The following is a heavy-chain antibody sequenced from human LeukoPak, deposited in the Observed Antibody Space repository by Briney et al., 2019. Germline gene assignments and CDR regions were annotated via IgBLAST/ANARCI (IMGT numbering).Heavy chain of an antibody. D-gene: IGHD3-3*01. CDR2: IYYSGST. J-gene: IGHJ6*02. Sequence: PSQTLSLTCTVSGGSISGSGYYWSWIRQHPGKGLEWIGYIYYSGSTYYNPSLKSRVTISVDTSKNQFSLRLSSVTAADTAVYYCARWGFAPDERFWYYDFWSGRSYYYGMDVWGQGTTVTVSS. CDR1: GGSISGSGYY. CDR3: ARWGFAPDERFWYYDFWSGRSYYYGMDV. V-gene: IGHV4-31*03.